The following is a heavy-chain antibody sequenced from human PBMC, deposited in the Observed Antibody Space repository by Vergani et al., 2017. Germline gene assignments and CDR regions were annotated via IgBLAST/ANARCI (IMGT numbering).Heavy chain of an antibody. CDR3: ASSARAPTRRNPPPDY. J-gene: IGHJ4*02. CDR1: GGSFSDYY. CDR2: VNHGGST. Sequence: QVQLQEWGAGLLKTSETLSLTCGVPGGSFSDYYWSWIHQAPGMGLEWIGEVNHGGSTNYNPSLKSRVSISVDTSKNQFSLQLTSVTAADSALYFCASSARAPTRRNPPPDYGGQGILVTVSS. V-gene: IGHV4-34*01.